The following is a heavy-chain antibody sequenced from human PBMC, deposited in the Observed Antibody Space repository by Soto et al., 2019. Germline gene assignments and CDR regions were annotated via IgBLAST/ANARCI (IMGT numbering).Heavy chain of an antibody. CDR1: GYTFTGYY. CDR2: INPNSGGT. D-gene: IGHD2-2*01. CDR3: ARDPSIVLVPAATYYYYYYGMDV. Sequence: ASVKVSCKASGYTFTGYYMHWVRQAPGQGPEWMGWINPNSGGTNYAQKFQGWVTMTRDTSISTAYMELSRLRSDDTAVYYCARDPSIVLVPAATYYYYYYGMDVWGQGTTVTVSS. J-gene: IGHJ6*02. V-gene: IGHV1-2*04.